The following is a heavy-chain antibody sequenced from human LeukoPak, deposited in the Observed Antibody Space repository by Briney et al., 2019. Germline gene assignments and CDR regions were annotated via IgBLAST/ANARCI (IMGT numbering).Heavy chain of an antibody. CDR3: AKEKFRLRVDYVTDY. D-gene: IGHD4-17*01. CDR2: ISGSGGST. V-gene: IGHV3-23*01. CDR1: GFTFSSYG. Sequence: PGGSLRLSCAASGFTFSSYGMSWVRQAPGKGLEWVSAISGSGGSTYYADSVKGRFTIFRDNSKNTLYLQMNSLRAEDTAVYYCAKEKFRLRVDYVTDYWGQGTLVTVSS. J-gene: IGHJ4*02.